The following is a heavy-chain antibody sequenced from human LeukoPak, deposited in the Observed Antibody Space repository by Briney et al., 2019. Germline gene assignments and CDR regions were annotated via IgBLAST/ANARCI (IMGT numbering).Heavy chain of an antibody. J-gene: IGHJ6*02. CDR1: GGSISSGGYY. D-gene: IGHD4-17*01. Sequence: SSETLSLTCTVSGGSISSGGYYWSWIRQHPGKGLEWIGYIYYSGSTYYNPSLKSRVTISVDTSKNQFSLKLNSVTAADTAVYYCARGYGEKNRSLKYYYYGMDVWGQGTTVTVSS. CDR2: IYYSGST. V-gene: IGHV4-31*03. CDR3: ARGYGEKNRSLKYYYYGMDV.